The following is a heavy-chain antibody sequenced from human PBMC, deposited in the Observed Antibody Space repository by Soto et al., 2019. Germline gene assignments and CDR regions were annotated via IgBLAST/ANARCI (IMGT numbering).Heavy chain of an antibody. CDR2: ISGDNVNR. D-gene: IGHD6-13*01. Sequence: QVHLVQSGVEVKKPGASVKVSCTAHGYNLREYGVSWLRQVPGQGFEWMGWISGDNVNRRSSQRFQDRLNMTTDTSTNTASMELRSLRADDTGVYFCGSEGQQLAQEQYFQFNGVDVWGQGTSVTVSS. V-gene: IGHV1-18*01. CDR1: GYNLREYG. J-gene: IGHJ6*02. CDR3: GSEGQQLAQEQYFQFNGVDV.